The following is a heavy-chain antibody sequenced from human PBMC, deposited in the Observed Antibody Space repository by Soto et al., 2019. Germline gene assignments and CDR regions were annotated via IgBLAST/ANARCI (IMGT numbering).Heavy chain of an antibody. CDR2: TDYSGNT. CDR3: ARAVGDPLYYLDY. CDR1: SDSISSYY. V-gene: IGHV4-59*08. J-gene: IGHJ4*02. Sequence: QVQLQESGPGLVRPSETLSLTCTVSSDSISSYYWIWIRQSPGKGLEWIGYTDYSGNTNYNPSLKSRVTISGDTSKNQISLRLSSVTAADTAVYYCARAVGDPLYYLDYWGQGTLVTVSS. D-gene: IGHD6-19*01.